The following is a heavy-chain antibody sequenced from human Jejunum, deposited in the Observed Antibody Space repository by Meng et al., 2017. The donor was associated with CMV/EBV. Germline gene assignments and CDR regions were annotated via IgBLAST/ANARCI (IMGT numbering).Heavy chain of an antibody. V-gene: IGHV3-23*01. CDR2: ISSSGDAT. D-gene: IGHD2-2*01. CDR3: AKPIDYCTSATCHRAFDS. Sequence: SSYAMYWVRQAPGRGLEWVSGISSSGDATNYADSVKGRFTISRGNSEHTLYLQMNGLTAEDTAVYYCAKPIDYCTSATCHRAFDSWGQGTLVTVSS. J-gene: IGHJ4*02. CDR1: SSYA.